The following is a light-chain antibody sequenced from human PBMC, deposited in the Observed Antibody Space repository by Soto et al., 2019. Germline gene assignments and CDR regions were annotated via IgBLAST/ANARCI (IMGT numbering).Light chain of an antibody. J-gene: IGLJ1*01. V-gene: IGLV1-44*01. CDR1: SSNIGSKT. CDR3: AAWDDSVNGFV. Sequence: QSVLTQLPSASGTPGQRVTGSCSLSSSNIGSKTVTWYQQLPGTAPKPLIYRNNQRPSGVPDRFSGSKSGTSASLAISGLQSEDEADYYCAAWDDSVNGFVFGTGTKVTVL. CDR2: RNN.